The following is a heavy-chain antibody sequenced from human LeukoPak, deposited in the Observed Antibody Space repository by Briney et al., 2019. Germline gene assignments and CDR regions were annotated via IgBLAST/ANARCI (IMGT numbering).Heavy chain of an antibody. CDR1: GGSISSYY. J-gene: IGHJ6*03. CDR2: IYYSGST. CDR3: ATGTGHYYYYYYMDV. Sequence: KPSETLSLTCTVSGGSISSYYWSWIRQPPGKGLEWIGYIYYSGSTNYNPSLKSRVTISVDTSKNQFSLKLSSVTAADTAIYYCATGTGHYYYYYYMDVWGKGTTVTVSS. V-gene: IGHV4-59*08. D-gene: IGHD1-1*01.